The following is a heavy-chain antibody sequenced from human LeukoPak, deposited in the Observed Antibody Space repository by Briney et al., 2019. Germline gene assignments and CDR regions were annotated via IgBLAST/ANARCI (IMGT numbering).Heavy chain of an antibody. CDR3: ARNLNYYDSSEGY. CDR2: IYSCGST. J-gene: IGHJ4*02. CDR1: GFTLSSKY. D-gene: IGHD3-22*01. Sequence: GGSLRLSCAASGFTLSSKYMSWVRQAPGKGLEWVSVIYSCGSTYYADSVKGRFTISRDNTKNTLYLQMNSLRAEDTAVYYCARNLNYYDSSEGYWGQGTLVTVSS. V-gene: IGHV3-66*01.